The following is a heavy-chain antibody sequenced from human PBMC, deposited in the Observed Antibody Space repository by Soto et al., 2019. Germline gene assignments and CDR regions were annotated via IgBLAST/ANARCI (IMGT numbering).Heavy chain of an antibody. J-gene: IGHJ4*02. CDR3: ARVGSSGWSPDY. D-gene: IGHD6-19*01. CDR2: IFYSGST. Sequence: PSETLSLTCTVSGGSISGHYWSWIRQPPGKGLEWIGYIFYSGSTNYNPSLRSRVTISVDTSKNQSSLKLSSVTTADTAMYYCARVGSSGWSPDYWGQGTLVTVSS. V-gene: IGHV4-59*11. CDR1: GGSISGHY.